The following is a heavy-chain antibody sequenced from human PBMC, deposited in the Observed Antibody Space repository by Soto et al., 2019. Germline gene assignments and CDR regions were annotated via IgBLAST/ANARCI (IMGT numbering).Heavy chain of an antibody. CDR1: GYTFISRA. J-gene: IGHJ4*02. V-gene: IGHV1-3*01. CDR2: INPDNANT. Sequence: ASVKVSCKASGYTFISRALHWVRQAPGQRLEWMGWINPDNANTKYSQNFQGRVTFTRDTSATTAYMELSSLRSEDTAVYFCARDPGSGHYFDYWGQGTLVTVSS. CDR3: ARDPGSGHYFDY. D-gene: IGHD2-15*01.